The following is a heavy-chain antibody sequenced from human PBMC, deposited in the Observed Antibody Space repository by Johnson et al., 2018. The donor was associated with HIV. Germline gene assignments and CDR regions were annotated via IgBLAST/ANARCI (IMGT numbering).Heavy chain of an antibody. CDR3: AKPPSRGADAFDI. J-gene: IGHJ3*02. Sequence: VQLVESGGGLVQPGGSLRLSCAASGFTFSSYWMSWVRQAPGKGLEWVAFIAHDESITHYADSVKGRFNISRVNSKNTLYLQMNSLRAEDAAVYYCAKPPSRGADAFDIWGQGTMVTVSS. V-gene: IGHV3-30*02. D-gene: IGHD3-16*01. CDR1: GFTFSSYW. CDR2: IAHDESIT.